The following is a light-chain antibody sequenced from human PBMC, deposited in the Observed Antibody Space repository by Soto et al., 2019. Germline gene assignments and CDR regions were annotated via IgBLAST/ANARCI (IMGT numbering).Light chain of an antibody. CDR2: GAS. V-gene: IGKV3-20*01. J-gene: IGKJ2*01. CDR3: QQYGSSPYT. CDR1: QSVSVRL. Sequence: EIVLTQSPGTLSLSPGERATLSCRASQSVSVRLLAWYQQKPGQAPRLLMYGASSRATGIPDRFSGTGSGTDFTLTISRLEPEDFAVYYCQQYGSSPYTFGLGTKLEIK.